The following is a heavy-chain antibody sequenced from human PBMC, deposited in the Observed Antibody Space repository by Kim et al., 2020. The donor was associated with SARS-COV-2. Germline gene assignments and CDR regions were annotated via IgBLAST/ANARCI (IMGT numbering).Heavy chain of an antibody. D-gene: IGHD2-2*01. Sequence: KPALKGRVTISVDTSKNQFSLKLSTVTAADTAVYYCARQSRIVVVPAAIVAWGQGTLVTVSS. V-gene: IGHV4-39*01. CDR3: ARQSRIVVVPAAIVA. J-gene: IGHJ4*02.